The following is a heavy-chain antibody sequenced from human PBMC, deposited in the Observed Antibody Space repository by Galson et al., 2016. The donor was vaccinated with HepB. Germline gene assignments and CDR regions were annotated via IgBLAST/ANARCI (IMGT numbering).Heavy chain of an antibody. V-gene: IGHV3-21*01. Sequence: SLRLSCAASGFSFRSYSMNWVRQAPGKGLEWVSYIGSSSSDIYYSDSVKGRFTISRDNARNSLYLQMDSLRAEDTAIYYCARALAVNGAFDIWGQGTMVTVSS. CDR3: ARALAVNGAFDI. CDR2: IGSSSSDI. J-gene: IGHJ3*02. D-gene: IGHD4-17*01. CDR1: GFSFRSYS.